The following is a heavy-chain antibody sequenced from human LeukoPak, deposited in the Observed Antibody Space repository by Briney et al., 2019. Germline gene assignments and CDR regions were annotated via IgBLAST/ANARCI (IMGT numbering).Heavy chain of an antibody. J-gene: IGHJ4*02. D-gene: IGHD2-2*01. CDR3: ARIIGYCSSTSCSWGFDY. Sequence: ASVKVSCKASGYTLTGYYMHWVRQAPGQGLEWMGWINPNSGGTNYAQKFQGRVTMTRDTSISTAYMELSRLRSDDTAVYYCARIIGYCSSTSCSWGFDYWGQGTLVTVSS. V-gene: IGHV1-2*02. CDR2: INPNSGGT. CDR1: GYTLTGYY.